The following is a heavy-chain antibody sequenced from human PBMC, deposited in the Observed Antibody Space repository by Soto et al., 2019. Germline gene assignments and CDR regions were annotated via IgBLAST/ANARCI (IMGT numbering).Heavy chain of an antibody. D-gene: IGHD6-13*01. Sequence: GGSRRLSGAASGFTFSSYAMHRVLQAPGMGLERVAVIPYDGSKKYYADSVKGRLTISRDNSKNTLYLQMNSLRAEDTAVYSCARDGYKYSSSWYGLHSPPDYWGQGTLVTVSS. J-gene: IGHJ4*02. CDR1: GFTFSSYA. CDR3: ARDGYKYSSSWYGLHSPPDY. V-gene: IGHV3-30-3*01. CDR2: IPYDGSKK.